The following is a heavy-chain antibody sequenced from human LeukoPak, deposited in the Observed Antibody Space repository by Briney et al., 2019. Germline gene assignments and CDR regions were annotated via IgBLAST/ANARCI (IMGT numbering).Heavy chain of an antibody. D-gene: IGHD6-19*01. CDR1: GFTFSSYG. J-gene: IGHJ4*02. Sequence: GRSLRLSCAASGFTFSSYGMHWVRQAPGKGLEWVAVISYDGSNKYYADSVKGRFTISRDNSKNTLYLQMNSLRAEDTAVYYCARGAPASGLDGWGQGTLVTVSS. CDR3: ARGAPASGLDG. V-gene: IGHV3-30*03. CDR2: ISYDGSNK.